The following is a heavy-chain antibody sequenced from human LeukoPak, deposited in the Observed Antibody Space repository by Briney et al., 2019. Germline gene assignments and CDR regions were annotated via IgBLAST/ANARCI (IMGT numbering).Heavy chain of an antibody. J-gene: IGHJ4*02. Sequence: PGRSLRLSCAASGFIFSRYAMTWVRQAPGKGLEWVSSISGSGGSTYYADSVKGRFTISRDTSKSTLYLQMSSLRAEDTAVYYCAKRSGDSYFLDSWGQGTLVTVSS. D-gene: IGHD2-15*01. CDR3: AKRSGDSYFLDS. CDR1: GFIFSRYA. V-gene: IGHV3-23*01. CDR2: ISGSGGST.